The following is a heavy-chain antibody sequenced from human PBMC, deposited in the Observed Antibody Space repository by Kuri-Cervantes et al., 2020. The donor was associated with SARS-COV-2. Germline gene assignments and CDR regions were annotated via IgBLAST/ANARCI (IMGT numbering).Heavy chain of an antibody. Sequence: GSLRLSCAASGFTFSDYYWSWIRQPPGKGLEWIGYIYYSGSTNYNPSLKSRVTISVDTSKNQFSLKLSSVTAADTAVYYCAGRGHSYGYEGYYYYMDVWGKGTTVTVSS. D-gene: IGHD5-18*01. J-gene: IGHJ6*03. CDR3: AGRGHSYGYEGYYYYMDV. CDR1: GFTFSDYY. CDR2: IYYSGST. V-gene: IGHV4-59*12.